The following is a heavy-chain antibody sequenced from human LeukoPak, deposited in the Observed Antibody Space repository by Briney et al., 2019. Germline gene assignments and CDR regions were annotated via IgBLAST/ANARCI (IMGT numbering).Heavy chain of an antibody. D-gene: IGHD2-2*02. CDR3: ERGGPYHAFDI. CDR1: GFTFGRYW. CDR2: INNDGGGT. Sequence: GGSLRLSCAASGFTFGRYWMYWVRRAPGKGLVYIARINNDGGGTTYADSVKGRFTISRDNARNGVYLQMNSLRAEDTAVYYCERGGPYHAFDIWGQGTMVTVSS. J-gene: IGHJ3*02. V-gene: IGHV3-74*01.